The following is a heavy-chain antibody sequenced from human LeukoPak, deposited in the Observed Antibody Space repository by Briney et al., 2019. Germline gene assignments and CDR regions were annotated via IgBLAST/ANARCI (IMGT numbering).Heavy chain of an antibody. Sequence: GGSLRLSCAASGFTFSSCAMSWVRQAPGKGLEWVSSIGPGGDTHYADSVKGRFTISRDNSRYTLYLQMNSLRAEDTAVYYCAKYVPPNRYFDYWDQGTVVTVSS. V-gene: IGHV3-23*01. CDR2: IGPGGDT. CDR1: GFTFSSCA. J-gene: IGHJ4*02. D-gene: IGHD1-14*01. CDR3: AKYVPPNRYFDY.